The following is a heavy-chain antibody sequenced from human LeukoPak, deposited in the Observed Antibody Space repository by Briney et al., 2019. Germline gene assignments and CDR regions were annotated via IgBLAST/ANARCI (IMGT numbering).Heavy chain of an antibody. D-gene: IGHD3-3*01. CDR1: GFTFSSYA. J-gene: IGHJ4*02. CDR3: ARDQGYYDFWSVYYGPPDY. CDR2: ISYDGSNK. V-gene: IGHV3-30-3*01. Sequence: PGGSLRLSCAVSGFTFSSYAMHWVRQAPGKGLEWVAVISYDGSNKYYADSVKGRFTISRDNSKNTLYLQMNSLRAEDTAVYYCARDQGYYDFWSVYYGPPDYWGQGTLVTVSS.